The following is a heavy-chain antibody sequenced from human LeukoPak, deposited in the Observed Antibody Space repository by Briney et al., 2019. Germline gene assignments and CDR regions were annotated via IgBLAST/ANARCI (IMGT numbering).Heavy chain of an antibody. D-gene: IGHD4-23*01. J-gene: IGHJ5*02. CDR1: GYTFTSYG. Sequence: ASVKVSCKASGYTFTSYGISWVRQAPGQGLEWMGWINPNSGGTNYAQKFQGRVTMTRDTSISTAYMELSRLRSDDTAVYYCARGGNSVSDWFDPWGQGTLVTVSS. V-gene: IGHV1-2*02. CDR2: INPNSGGT. CDR3: ARGGNSVSDWFDP.